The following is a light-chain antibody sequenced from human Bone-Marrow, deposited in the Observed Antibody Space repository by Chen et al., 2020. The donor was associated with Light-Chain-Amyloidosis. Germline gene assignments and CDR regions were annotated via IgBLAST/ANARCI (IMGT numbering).Light chain of an antibody. CDR3: QQYDTLPYT. Sequence: DIQMTQSPSSLSASVGDRVTITCQASQDISNYLNWYQQKPGKAPKLLIYDASNLETGVPSRFSGSGSGTDFTFTIRSLQPEDIATYYCQQYDTLPYTFGQGTKLESK. J-gene: IGKJ2*01. V-gene: IGKV1-33*01. CDR1: QDISNY. CDR2: DAS.